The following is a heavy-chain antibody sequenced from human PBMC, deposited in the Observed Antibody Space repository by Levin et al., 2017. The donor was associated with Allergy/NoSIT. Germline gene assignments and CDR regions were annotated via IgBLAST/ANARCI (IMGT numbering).Heavy chain of an antibody. Sequence: ASVKVSCKASGYTFTGYYMHWVRQAPGQGLEWMGWINHNSGGTNYAQKFQGRVTMTRDTSISTAYMELSRLRSDDTAVYYCARSSGGYCSSTSCYLFDYWGQGTLVTVSS. V-gene: IGHV1-2*02. CDR3: ARSSGGYCSSTSCYLFDY. CDR2: INHNSGGT. J-gene: IGHJ4*02. D-gene: IGHD2-2*01. CDR1: GYTFTGYY.